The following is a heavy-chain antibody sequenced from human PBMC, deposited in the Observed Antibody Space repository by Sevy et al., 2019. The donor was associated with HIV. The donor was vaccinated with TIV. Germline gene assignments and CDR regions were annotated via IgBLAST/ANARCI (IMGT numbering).Heavy chain of an antibody. CDR2: IWYDGSNK. Sequence: GGSLRLSCAASGFTFSSYGMHWVRQAPGKGLEWVAVIWYDGSNKYYADSVKGRFTISRDNSKNRLYLQMNSLRAEDTAVYYCARDGGILRYFDWLLEGLNYWGQGTLVTVSS. V-gene: IGHV3-33*01. CDR3: ARDGGILRYFDWLLEGLNY. J-gene: IGHJ4*02. D-gene: IGHD3-9*01. CDR1: GFTFSSYG.